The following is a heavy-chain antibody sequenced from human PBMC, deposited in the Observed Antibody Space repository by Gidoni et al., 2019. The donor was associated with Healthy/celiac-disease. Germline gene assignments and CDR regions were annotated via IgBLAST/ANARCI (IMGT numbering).Heavy chain of an antibody. CDR2: INPNSGGT. CDR3: ARDRNSRAVTTLDY. V-gene: IGHV1-2*02. D-gene: IGHD6-19*01. CDR1: GYTFTGYD. Sequence: QVQLVQSGAEVKQPGASVKVSCQASGYTFTGYDMHWVRQAPGQGLEWMGWINPNSGGTNYAQKFQGRVTMTRDTSISTAYMELRRLRSDDTAVYYCARDRNSRAVTTLDYWGQGTLVTVSS. J-gene: IGHJ4*02.